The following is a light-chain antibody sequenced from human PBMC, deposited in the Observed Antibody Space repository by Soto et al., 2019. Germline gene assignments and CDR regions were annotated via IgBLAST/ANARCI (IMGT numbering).Light chain of an antibody. CDR2: DVS. CDR3: SSYTSSSTYV. V-gene: IGLV2-14*01. CDR1: SSDVGGYNY. Sequence: QSVLTQPPSASASPGQSITISCTGTSSDVGGYNYVSWYQQHPGKAPKVMIYDVSNRPSGVSNRFSGSKSGNTAFLIIFGLQAEDEADYYCSSYTSSSTYVFGTGTKVTVL. J-gene: IGLJ1*01.